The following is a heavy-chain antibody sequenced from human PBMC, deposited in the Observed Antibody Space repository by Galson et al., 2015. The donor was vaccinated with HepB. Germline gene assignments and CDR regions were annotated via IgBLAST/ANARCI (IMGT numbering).Heavy chain of an antibody. Sequence: SLRLSCAASGFTFSSYAMSWVRQAPGKGLEWVSAISSSGGSTYYADSVKGRFTISRDNSKNTLYLQMNSLRAEDTAVYHCAKGRSVGASRYYFDYWGQGTLVTVSS. CDR3: AKGRSVGASRYYFDY. CDR1: GFTFSSYA. D-gene: IGHD1-26*01. J-gene: IGHJ4*02. CDR2: ISSSGGST. V-gene: IGHV3-23*01.